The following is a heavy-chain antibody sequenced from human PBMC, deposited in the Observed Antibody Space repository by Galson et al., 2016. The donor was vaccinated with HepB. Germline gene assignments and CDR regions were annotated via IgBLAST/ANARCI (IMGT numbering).Heavy chain of an antibody. CDR3: ARDRATKTGYFDY. Sequence: SLRLSCAASGFSFDIYAMSWVRQAPGKGLEWVSSISGGGGDKYYADSVKGRFTISRDNSKNRLYLQMNRLGVEDTAVYYCARDRATKTGYFDYWGQGTLVTVSS. J-gene: IGHJ4*02. D-gene: IGHD3-10*01. CDR1: GFSFDIYA. V-gene: IGHV3-23*01. CDR2: ISGGGGDK.